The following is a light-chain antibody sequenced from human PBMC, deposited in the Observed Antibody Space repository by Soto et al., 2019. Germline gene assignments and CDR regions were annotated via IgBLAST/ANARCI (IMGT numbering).Light chain of an antibody. V-gene: IGLV2-14*01. J-gene: IGLJ1*01. CDR2: DVS. Sequence: QSVLTQPASVSGSPGQSITISCTGTSSDVGAYNYVSWYQQHPGKAPKLMIYDVSHRPSGVSHRFSGSKSGNTASLTISGLQAEDEADYYCGSYTTSSNYVFGTGTKVTV. CDR1: SSDVGAYNY. CDR3: GSYTTSSNYV.